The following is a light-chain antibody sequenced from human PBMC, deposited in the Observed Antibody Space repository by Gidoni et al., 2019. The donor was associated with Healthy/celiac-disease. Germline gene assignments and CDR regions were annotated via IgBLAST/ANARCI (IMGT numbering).Light chain of an antibody. CDR2: AAS. J-gene: IGKJ3*01. CDR3: RQYCSYPPFT. V-gene: IGKV1-8*01. Sequence: AIRTSESPSSFTASTGDRVTITCRASQGSSSYLAWYQQKPGKAPKLLIYAASTLQSGVASRFSGSGSGADFTLTISCLQSEDFATYYCRQYCSYPPFTFGPGTKVDIK. CDR1: QGSSSY.